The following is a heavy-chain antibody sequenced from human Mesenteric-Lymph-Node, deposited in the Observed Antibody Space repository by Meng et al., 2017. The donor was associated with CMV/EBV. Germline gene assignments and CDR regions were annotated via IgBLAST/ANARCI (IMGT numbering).Heavy chain of an antibody. V-gene: IGHV1-2*06. CDR2: INPNSGGT. J-gene: IGHJ4*02. D-gene: IGHD6-13*01. CDR3: ARDIGFSSSHNNG. CDR1: GYTFTGYY. Sequence: ASGYTFTGYYMHWVRQAPGQGLEWMGRINPNSGGTNYAQKFQGRVTMTRDTSISTAYMELSRLRSDDTAVYYCARDIGFSSSHNNGWGQGTLVTVSS.